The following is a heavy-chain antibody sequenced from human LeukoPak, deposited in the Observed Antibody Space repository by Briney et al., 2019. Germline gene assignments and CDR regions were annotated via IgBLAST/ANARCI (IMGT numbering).Heavy chain of an antibody. CDR2: INPNSGGT. CDR3: ARGTTMVRGSYMDV. J-gene: IGHJ6*03. Sequence: ASVKVSCKASGYTFTGYYMHWVRQAPGQGLEWMGWINPNSGGTNYAQKFQGRVTMTRDTSISTAYMELSRLRSDDTAVYYCARGTTMVRGSYMDVWGKGTTVTVSS. CDR1: GYTFTGYY. V-gene: IGHV1-2*02. D-gene: IGHD3-10*01.